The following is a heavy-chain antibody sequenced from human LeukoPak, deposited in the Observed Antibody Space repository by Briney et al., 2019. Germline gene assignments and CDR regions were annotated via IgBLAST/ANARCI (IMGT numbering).Heavy chain of an antibody. Sequence: ASVKVSCKTSGYTFTSYYMHWVRQAPGQGLEWMGIINPSGGSTSYAQKFQGRVTMNRDTSTSTVYMELSSLRSEDTAVYYCARDGYSYGYDYWGQGTLVTVSS. D-gene: IGHD5-18*01. J-gene: IGHJ4*02. CDR3: ARDGYSYGYDY. V-gene: IGHV1-46*01. CDR1: GYTFTSYY. CDR2: INPSGGST.